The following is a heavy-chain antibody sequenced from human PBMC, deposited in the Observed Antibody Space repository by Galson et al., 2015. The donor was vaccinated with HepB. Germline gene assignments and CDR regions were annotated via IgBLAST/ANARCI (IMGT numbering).Heavy chain of an antibody. CDR1: GGSISSGSYY. Sequence: TLSLTCTVSGGSISSGSYYWSWIRQPAGKGLEWIGRIYPSGSTNYNPSLKSRVTMSVDTSKNQFSLKLSSVTAADTAVYYCAREDSSGYLGTDPWFDPWGQGILVTVSS. J-gene: IGHJ5*02. CDR3: AREDSSGYLGTDPWFDP. CDR2: IYPSGST. V-gene: IGHV4-61*02. D-gene: IGHD3-22*01.